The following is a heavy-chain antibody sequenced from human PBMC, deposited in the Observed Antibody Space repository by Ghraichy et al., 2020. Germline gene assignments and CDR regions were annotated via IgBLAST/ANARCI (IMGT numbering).Heavy chain of an antibody. V-gene: IGHV4-39*01. Sequence: SETLSLTCTVSGGSISSSSYYWGWIRQPPGKGLEWIGSIYYSGSTYYNPSLKSRVTISVDTSKNQFSLKLSSVTAADTAVYYCARGSSWDGSLYFQHWGQGTLVTVSS. CDR3: ARGSSWDGSLYFQH. J-gene: IGHJ1*01. CDR1: GGSISSSSYY. CDR2: IYYSGST. D-gene: IGHD6-13*01.